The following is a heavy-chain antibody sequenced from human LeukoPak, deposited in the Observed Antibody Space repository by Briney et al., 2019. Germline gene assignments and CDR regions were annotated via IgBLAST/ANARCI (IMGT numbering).Heavy chain of an antibody. V-gene: IGHV1-8*01. J-gene: IGHJ4*02. Sequence: GASVKVSCKASGYTFTSYDINWVRQATGQGLEWMGWMNPNSGNTGYAQKFQGRVTMTRNTSISTAYMELSSLRSEDTAVYYCARGEVVPAAIPFDYWGQGTLVTVSS. CDR3: ARGEVVPAAIPFDY. D-gene: IGHD2-2*01. CDR1: GYTFTSYD. CDR2: MNPNSGNT.